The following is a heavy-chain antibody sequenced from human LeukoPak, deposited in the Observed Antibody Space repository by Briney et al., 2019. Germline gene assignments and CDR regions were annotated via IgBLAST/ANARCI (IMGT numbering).Heavy chain of an antibody. J-gene: IGHJ4*02. CDR1: GFTFSTYA. D-gene: IGHD2-21*02. CDR2: IRPDGNNK. Sequence: GGSLRLSCAASGFTFSTYAIHWVRQAPGKGLEWVAFIRPDGNNKNYADSVKGRFTISRDNSKNTLYLQMNSLRAEDTAVYFCARDNRDWAFDYWGQGTLVTVSS. V-gene: IGHV3-30*02. CDR3: ARDNRDWAFDY.